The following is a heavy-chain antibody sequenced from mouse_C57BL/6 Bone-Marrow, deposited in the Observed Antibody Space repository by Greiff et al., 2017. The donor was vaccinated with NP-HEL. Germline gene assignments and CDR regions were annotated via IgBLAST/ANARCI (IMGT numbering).Heavy chain of an antibody. D-gene: IGHD1-1*01. Sequence: VQRVESGAELVRPGASVTLSCKASGYTFTDYEMHWVKQTPVHGLEWIGAIDPETGGTAYNQKFKGKAILTADKSSSTAYMELRSLTSEDSAVYYCTREGDYGSSYSFYYFDYWGQGTTLTVSS. J-gene: IGHJ2*01. CDR1: GYTFTDYE. CDR2: IDPETGGT. V-gene: IGHV1-15*01. CDR3: TREGDYGSSYSFYYFDY.